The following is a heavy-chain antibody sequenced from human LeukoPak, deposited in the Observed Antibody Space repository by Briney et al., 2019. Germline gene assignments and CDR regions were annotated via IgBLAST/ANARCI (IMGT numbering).Heavy chain of an antibody. CDR1: GFTFSDYY. D-gene: IGHD1-1*01. CDR3: ASLELDYWYFDL. Sequence: GGSLRLSCAASGFTFSDYYMSWIRQAPGKGLEWVSYISSSGSTIYYADSVKGRFTISRDNAKNSLYLQMNSLRAEDTAVYYCASLELDYWYFDLWGRGTLVTVSS. CDR2: ISSSGSTI. V-gene: IGHV3-11*01. J-gene: IGHJ2*01.